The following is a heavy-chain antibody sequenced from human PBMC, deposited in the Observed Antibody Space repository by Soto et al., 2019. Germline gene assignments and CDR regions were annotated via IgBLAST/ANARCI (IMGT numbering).Heavy chain of an antibody. V-gene: IGHV3-30-3*01. Sequence: WGSLRLSCAASGFTFSSYAMHWFRQAPGKGLEWVAVISYDGSNKYYADSVKGRFTISRDNSKNTLYLQMNSLRAEDTAVYYCARVLVVAATSYYYYGMDVWGQGTTVTVSS. D-gene: IGHD2-15*01. CDR3: ARVLVVAATSYYYYGMDV. J-gene: IGHJ6*02. CDR2: ISYDGSNK. CDR1: GFTFSSYA.